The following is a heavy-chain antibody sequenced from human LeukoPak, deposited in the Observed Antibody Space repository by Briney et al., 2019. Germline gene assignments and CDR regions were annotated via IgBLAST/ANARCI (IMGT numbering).Heavy chain of an antibody. CDR2: IYYSGST. D-gene: IGHD5-18*01. J-gene: IGHJ4*02. CDR3: AREGDTAMGIDY. Sequence: PSETLSLTCTVSGGSISSGDYYWSWIRQPPGTGLEWIGYIYYSGSTYYNPSLKSRVTISVDTSKNQFSLKLSSVTAADTAVYYCAREGDTAMGIDYWGQGTLVTVSS. CDR1: GGSISSGDYY. V-gene: IGHV4-30-4*01.